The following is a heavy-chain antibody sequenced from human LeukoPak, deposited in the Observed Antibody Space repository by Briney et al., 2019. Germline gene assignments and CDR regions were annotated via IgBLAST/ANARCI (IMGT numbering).Heavy chain of an antibody. CDR3: ARDRNYYDSSGYCAY. CDR1: GYTFTDYY. V-gene: IGHV1-2*02. D-gene: IGHD3-22*01. Sequence: ASVKVSCKASGYTFTDYYMHWVRQAPGQGLEWMGWINTNSGGTNYAQKFQGRVTLTRDTSISTAYMELSGLRSDDSAFYYCARDRNYYDSSGYCAYWGQGTLVTVSS. J-gene: IGHJ4*02. CDR2: INTNSGGT.